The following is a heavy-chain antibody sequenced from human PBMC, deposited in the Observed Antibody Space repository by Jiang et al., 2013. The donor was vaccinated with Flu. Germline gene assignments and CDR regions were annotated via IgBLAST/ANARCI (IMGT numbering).Heavy chain of an antibody. J-gene: IGHJ4*02. CDR1: GYTFTDYG. CDR2: ISAYNGNR. D-gene: IGHD4-17*01. V-gene: IGHV1-18*01. CDR3: ARHPDYGDDSDY. Sequence: VKVSCKASGYTFTDYGISWVRQAPGQGLEWMGWISAYNGNRNYAQKLQGRVTMTTDTSTSTAYMELRSLRSDDTAVYYCARHPDYGDDSDYWGQGTLVTVSS.